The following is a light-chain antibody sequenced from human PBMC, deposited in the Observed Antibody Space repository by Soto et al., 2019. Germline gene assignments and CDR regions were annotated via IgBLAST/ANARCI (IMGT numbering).Light chain of an antibody. CDR3: RQYGYSLGFA. CDR2: GAS. J-gene: IGKJ4*01. V-gene: IGKV3-20*01. Sequence: EIVLTQSPGTLSLSPGXRATLSCRASQSVSSNFLAWYQEKPGQAPRLLIHGASSRATGIPDRFSGSGSGTDFTLTISRLEPEDFAVYYCRQYGYSLGFAFGGGTKV. CDR1: QSVSSNF.